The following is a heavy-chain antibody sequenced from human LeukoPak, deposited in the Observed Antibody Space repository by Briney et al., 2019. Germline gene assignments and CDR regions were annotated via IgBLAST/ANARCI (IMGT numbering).Heavy chain of an antibody. V-gene: IGHV4-34*01. CDR2: INHSGST. D-gene: IGHD4-17*01. Sequence: PSETLSLTYAVYGGSFSGYYWSWIRQPPGKGLEWIGEINHSGSTNYNPSLKSRVTISVDTSKNQFSLKLSSVTAADTAVYYCARGDYADAFDIWGQGTMVTVSS. CDR3: ARGDYADAFDI. J-gene: IGHJ3*02. CDR1: GGSFSGYY.